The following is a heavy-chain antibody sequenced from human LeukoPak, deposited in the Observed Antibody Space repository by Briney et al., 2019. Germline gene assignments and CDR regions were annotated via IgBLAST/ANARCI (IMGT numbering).Heavy chain of an antibody. J-gene: IGHJ4*02. CDR3: ARDTYRFFDY. Sequence: GGSLRLSCAASGFTFSSYWMGWVRQAPGKGLEWVANIKEDGSDKYYVDSVKGRFTISRDNPKNSLYLQMNSLRAEDTAVYYCARDTYRFFDYWGQGTLVTVSS. CDR1: GFTFSSYW. CDR2: IKEDGSDK. D-gene: IGHD3-16*02. V-gene: IGHV3-7*01.